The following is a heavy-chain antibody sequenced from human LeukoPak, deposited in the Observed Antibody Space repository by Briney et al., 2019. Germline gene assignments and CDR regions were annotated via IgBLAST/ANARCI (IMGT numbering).Heavy chain of an antibody. D-gene: IGHD5-18*01. CDR1: RFTFSDYY. CDR2: ISGPGTTI. Sequence: GGSLRLSCAASRFTFSDYYMTWFRQAPGNGLEWVSYISGPGTTISYADSVQGRFTISRDNAKNSLYLQVNTLRVEDSAVYYCARGKYTAAFDICGQGTMVTVSS. CDR3: ARGKYTAAFDI. V-gene: IGHV3-11*04. J-gene: IGHJ3*02.